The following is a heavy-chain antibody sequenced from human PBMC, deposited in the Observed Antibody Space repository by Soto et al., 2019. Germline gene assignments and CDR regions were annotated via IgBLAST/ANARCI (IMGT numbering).Heavy chain of an antibody. CDR1: GFTFSSYS. J-gene: IGHJ6*02. CDR3: ARDPDSSSRYYGMDV. V-gene: IGHV3-21*01. Sequence: GGSLRLSCAASGFTFSSYSMNWVRQAPGKGLEWVSSISSSSSYIYYADSVKGRFTISRDNAKNSLYLQMNSLRAEDTAVYYCARDPDSSSRYYGMDVWGQGTTVTVSS. D-gene: IGHD6-13*01. CDR2: ISSSSSYI.